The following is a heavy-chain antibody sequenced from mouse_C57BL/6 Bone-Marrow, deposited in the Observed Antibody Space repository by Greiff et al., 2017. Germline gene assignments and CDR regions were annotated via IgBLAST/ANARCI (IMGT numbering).Heavy chain of an antibody. D-gene: IGHD5-1-1*01. CDR2: FYPRSGTT. J-gene: IGHJ1*03. Sequence: VQLQQSGAELARPGASVKLSCKASGYTFTSYGISWVTQRTGQGLEWIGEFYPRSGTTYYNEKFKGKATLTAEKSSSTAYMELRSLSSEDSAVYVSARAGKYGGGWYFDVWGTGTTVTVSS. CDR3: ARAGKYGGGWYFDV. V-gene: IGHV1-81*01. CDR1: GYTFTSYG.